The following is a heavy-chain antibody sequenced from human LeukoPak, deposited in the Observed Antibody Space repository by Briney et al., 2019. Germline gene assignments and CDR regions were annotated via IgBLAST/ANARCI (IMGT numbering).Heavy chain of an antibody. CDR3: AKDMGAAGTDYFDY. Sequence: GGSLRLSCAVSGFTFSSYEMNWVRQAPGKGLEWLSYISSSGRTFYYADSVKGRFTISRDNAKNSLYLQMNSLRAEDTAVYYCAKDMGAAGTDYFDYWGQGTLVTVSS. CDR2: ISSSGRTF. CDR1: GFTFSSYE. J-gene: IGHJ4*02. D-gene: IGHD6-13*01. V-gene: IGHV3-48*03.